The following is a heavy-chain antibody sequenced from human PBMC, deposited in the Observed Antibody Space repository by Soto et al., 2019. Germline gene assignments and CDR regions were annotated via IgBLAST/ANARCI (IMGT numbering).Heavy chain of an antibody. Sequence: QVQLVESGGGVVQPGRSLRLSCAASRLTFDTYPLHWFRQAPAKGLEWVAVISYDGGNKYNADSVKGRFTISRDNSKNTLYLQMNSLRAEDTAVYYCATDSSAYSADYYFDYWGQGTLVTVSS. D-gene: IGHD3-22*01. CDR1: RLTFDTYP. V-gene: IGHV3-30-3*01. J-gene: IGHJ4*02. CDR3: ATDSSAYSADYYFDY. CDR2: ISYDGGNK.